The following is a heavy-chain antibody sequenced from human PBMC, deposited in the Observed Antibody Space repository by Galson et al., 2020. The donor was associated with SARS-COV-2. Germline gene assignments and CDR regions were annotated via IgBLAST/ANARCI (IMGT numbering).Heavy chain of an antibody. CDR1: GYTFTGYY. D-gene: IGHD2-21*02. Sequence: GESLKISCKASGYTFTGYYLHWVRQAPGQGLEWVGRINPNNGGTAYAQKFQGRVTMTLDTSISTTYMELSRLSSDDTAVYYCARDHQIAYCGGDCYSKSMDVWGQGTTVIVSS. CDR2: INPNNGGT. V-gene: IGHV1-2*06. CDR3: ARDHQIAYCGGDCYSKSMDV. J-gene: IGHJ6*02.